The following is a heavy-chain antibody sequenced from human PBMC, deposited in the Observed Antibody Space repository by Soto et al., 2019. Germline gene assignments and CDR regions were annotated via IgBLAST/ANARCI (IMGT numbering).Heavy chain of an antibody. CDR2: INHSVST. CDR3: ARARRYCSSTSCRNWFDP. J-gene: IGHJ5*02. CDR1: GGSFSGYY. Sequence: PSETLSLTCAVYGGSFSGYYWSWIRQPPGKGLEWIGEINHSVSTNYNPSLKSRVTISVDTSKNQFSLKLSSVTAADTAVYYCARARRYCSSTSCRNWFDPWGQGTLVTVSS. V-gene: IGHV4-34*01. D-gene: IGHD2-2*01.